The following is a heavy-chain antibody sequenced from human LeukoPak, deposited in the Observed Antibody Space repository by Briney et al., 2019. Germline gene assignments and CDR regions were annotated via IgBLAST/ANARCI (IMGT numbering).Heavy chain of an antibody. D-gene: IGHD3-22*01. Sequence: GGSLRLSCAASGFPFSRYWMSWVRQAPGKGLEGVANIKEDGSDKYYVDSVKGRFTISRDNAKNLLFLQVSSLRAEDTAVYYCARDYAMMVDYWGQGTLVTISS. CDR2: IKEDGSDK. CDR3: ARDYAMMVDY. J-gene: IGHJ4*02. V-gene: IGHV3-7*01. CDR1: GFPFSRYW.